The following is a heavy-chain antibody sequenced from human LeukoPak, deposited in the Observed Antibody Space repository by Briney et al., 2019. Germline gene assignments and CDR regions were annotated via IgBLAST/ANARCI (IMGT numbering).Heavy chain of an antibody. J-gene: IGHJ5*02. V-gene: IGHV1-69*13. D-gene: IGHD2-2*01. CDR2: IIPIFGTA. CDR1: GGTFSSYA. Sequence: SVKVSCKASGGTFSSYAISWVRQAPGQGLEWMGGIIPIFGTANYAQKFQGRVTITADESTSTAYMELSSLGSEDTAVYYCARVGICSSTSCPIGSWFDPWGQGTLVTVSP. CDR3: ARVGICSSTSCPIGSWFDP.